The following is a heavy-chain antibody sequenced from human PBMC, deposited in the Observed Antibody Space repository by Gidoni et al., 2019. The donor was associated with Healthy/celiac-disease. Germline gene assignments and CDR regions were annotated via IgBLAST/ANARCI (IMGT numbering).Heavy chain of an antibody. V-gene: IGHV3-53*01. Sequence: EVQLVESGGGLIQPGGSLRRSCAASGFTVSSNYMSWVRQAPGKGLEWVSVIYSGGSTYYADSVKGRFTNSRDNSKNTLYLQMNSLRAEDTAVYYCARLNYYDSSGVDAFDIWGQGTMVTVSS. CDR3: ARLNYYDSSGVDAFDI. J-gene: IGHJ3*02. CDR1: GFTVSSNY. D-gene: IGHD3-22*01. CDR2: IYSGGST.